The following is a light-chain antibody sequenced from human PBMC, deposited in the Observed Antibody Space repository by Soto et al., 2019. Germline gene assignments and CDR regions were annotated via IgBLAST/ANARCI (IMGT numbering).Light chain of an antibody. CDR2: EVS. V-gene: IGLV2-14*01. CDR1: SSDIGAYNS. Sequence: QSAQTQPASVSGSPGQSITISCTGTSSDIGAYNSVSWYQQHPGKAPKLMIYEVSNRPSGVSNRFSASKSDNTASLTISGLQSEDEADYYCSSRTTSNPYVFGAGTKVTVL. J-gene: IGLJ1*01. CDR3: SSRTTSNPYV.